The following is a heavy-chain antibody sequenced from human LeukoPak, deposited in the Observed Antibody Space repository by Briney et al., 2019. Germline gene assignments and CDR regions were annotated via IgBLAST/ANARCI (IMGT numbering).Heavy chain of an antibody. D-gene: IGHD3-3*01. Sequence: GASVKVSCKASGYTFTGYYMHWVRQAPGQGLEWMGRINPNSGGTNYAQKFQGRVTMTRDTSISTAYMELSRLRSDDTAVYYCARGPPSSYDFWSGHPYYFDYWGQGTLVTVSS. V-gene: IGHV1-2*06. CDR1: GYTFTGYY. CDR3: ARGPPSSYDFWSGHPYYFDY. CDR2: INPNSGGT. J-gene: IGHJ4*02.